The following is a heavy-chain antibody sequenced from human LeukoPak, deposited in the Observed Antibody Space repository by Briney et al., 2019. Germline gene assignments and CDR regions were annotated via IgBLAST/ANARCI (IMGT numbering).Heavy chain of an antibody. Sequence: ASVTVSCKASGYTFTSYGISWVRQAPGQGLEWMGWMNPNSGNTGYAQKFQGRVTMTRNTSISTAYMELSSLRSEDTAVYYCARDSYGDYIFDYWGQGTLVTVSS. CDR1: GYTFTSYG. D-gene: IGHD4-17*01. CDR2: MNPNSGNT. J-gene: IGHJ4*02. V-gene: IGHV1-8*02. CDR3: ARDSYGDYIFDY.